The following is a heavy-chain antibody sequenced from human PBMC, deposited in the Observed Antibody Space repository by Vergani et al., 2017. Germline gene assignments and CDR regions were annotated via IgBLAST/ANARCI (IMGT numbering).Heavy chain of an antibody. V-gene: IGHV4-34*01. CDR1: GGSFTSYH. Sequence: QVQLQQWGGGLLKPSETLSLTCVVNGGSFTSYHWTWIRQSPGEGLEWVGDIDHTGRPDYNPSLKSRLTMSVDKSRNQFSLTRNSVTATDTAIYFCARVNTETNGHLYYYYYMDVWGQGTGVTVS. J-gene: IGHJ6*03. CDR3: ARVNTETNGHLYYYYYMDV. D-gene: IGHD4-11*01. CDR2: IDHTGRP.